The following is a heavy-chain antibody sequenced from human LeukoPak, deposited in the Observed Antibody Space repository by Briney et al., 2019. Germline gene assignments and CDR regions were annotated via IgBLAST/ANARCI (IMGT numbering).Heavy chain of an antibody. CDR1: GFTFSSYA. J-gene: IGHJ4*02. CDR3: AKLSSLLSTVTHFDY. Sequence: PGGSLRLSCAASGFTFSSYAMSWVRQAPGKGLEWVSAISGSGGSTYYADSVKGRFTISRDNSKNTLYLQMNSLRAEDTAVYYCAKLSSLLSTVTHFDYWGQGTLVTVSS. CDR2: ISGSGGST. D-gene: IGHD4-17*01. V-gene: IGHV3-23*01.